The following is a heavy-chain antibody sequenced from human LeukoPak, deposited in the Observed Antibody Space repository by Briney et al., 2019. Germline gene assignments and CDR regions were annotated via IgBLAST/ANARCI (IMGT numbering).Heavy chain of an antibody. CDR1: GYTFTGYY. J-gene: IGHJ3*02. V-gene: IGHV1-2*02. CDR3: ARDWREFYYDSAPDAFDI. D-gene: IGHD3-22*01. Sequence: ASVKVSCKASGYTFTGYYMHWVRQAPGQGLEWMGWINPNSGGTNYAQKFQGRVTMTRDTSISTAYMELSRLRSDDTAVYYRARDWREFYYDSAPDAFDIWGQGTMVTVSS. CDR2: INPNSGGT.